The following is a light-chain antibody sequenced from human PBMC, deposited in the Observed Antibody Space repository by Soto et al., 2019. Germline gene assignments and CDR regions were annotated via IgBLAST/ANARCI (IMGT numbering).Light chain of an antibody. CDR1: QSVGNNY. Sequence: VLTQSPGTLSLSPGKRATLSCWASQSVGNNYLAWYQQKPGQAPRLLIYHAFSSATGIPDRFSGSVSGTDFTLTISRLEPEDFAVYYCQQYGWSPPITFGQGTRLE. CDR3: QQYGWSPPIT. V-gene: IGKV3-20*01. CDR2: HAF. J-gene: IGKJ5*01.